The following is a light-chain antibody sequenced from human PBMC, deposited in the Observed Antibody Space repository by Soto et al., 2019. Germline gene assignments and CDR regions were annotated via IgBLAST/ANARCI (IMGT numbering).Light chain of an antibody. CDR3: QQYESLPLT. V-gene: IGKV1-33*01. CDR1: QDINKN. CDR2: DAS. J-gene: IGKJ5*01. Sequence: QMTQSPSSVSASVRDRVTITCQASQDINKNLIWYQQKPGKAPKLLIYDASDLETGVPSRFSGSGSGTRFTFTICSFQPEDFATYYCQQYESLPLTFGQGTRLEIK.